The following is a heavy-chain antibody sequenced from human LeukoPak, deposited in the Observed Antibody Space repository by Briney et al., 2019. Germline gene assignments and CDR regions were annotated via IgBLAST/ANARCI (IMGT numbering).Heavy chain of an antibody. Sequence: ASVKVSCKASGYTFTGYYMHWVRQAPGQGLEWMGWINPNSGGTNYAQKFQGRVTMTRDTSISTAYMEPSRLRSDDTAVYYCATYSSTAAWFDPWGQGTLVTVSS. CDR3: ATYSSTAAWFDP. D-gene: IGHD6-13*01. CDR2: INPNSGGT. J-gene: IGHJ5*02. CDR1: GYTFTGYY. V-gene: IGHV1-2*02.